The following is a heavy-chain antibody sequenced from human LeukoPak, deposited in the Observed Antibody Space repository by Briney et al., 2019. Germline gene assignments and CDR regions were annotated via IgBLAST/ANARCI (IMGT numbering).Heavy chain of an antibody. V-gene: IGHV3-23*01. J-gene: IGHJ4*02. CDR2: ITGAGDTT. CDR1: GFTFSTLA. CDR3: VRDRNYYEALQRSY. D-gene: IGHD3-3*01. Sequence: GSLRLSCAASGFTFSTLAMSWVRQEPGRGLEWVSSITGAGDTTYYPESVKGRFIISRDNSKNTLYLQMNSLRVEDTALYFCVRDRNYYEALQRSYWGQGTLVTVSS.